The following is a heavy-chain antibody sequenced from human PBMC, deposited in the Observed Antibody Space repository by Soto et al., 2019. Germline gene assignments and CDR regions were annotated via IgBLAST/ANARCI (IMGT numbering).Heavy chain of an antibody. D-gene: IGHD3-10*01. CDR1: GGPISSGGYS. CDR3: ARGAPVFIQH. Sequence: PSETLSLTCAVSGGPISSGGYSWSWIRQPPGKGLEWIGYIYHSGSTYYNPSLKSRVTISVDRSKNQFSLKLSSVTAADTAVYYCARGAPVFIQHRGQGTLVTVSS. J-gene: IGHJ1*01. CDR2: IYHSGST. V-gene: IGHV4-30-2*01.